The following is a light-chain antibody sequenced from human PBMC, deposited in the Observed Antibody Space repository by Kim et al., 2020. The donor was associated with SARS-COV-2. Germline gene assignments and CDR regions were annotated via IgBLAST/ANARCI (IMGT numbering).Light chain of an antibody. CDR3: QQRSNWPMYT. J-gene: IGKJ2*01. Sequence: LSPGERTTLSCRASQSVNSYLAWYQQKPGRAPRLLIYDASSRATGIPAGFSGSGSGTDFTLTISSLEPEDFAVYYCQQRSNWPMYTFGQGTKLEIK. V-gene: IGKV3-11*01. CDR2: DAS. CDR1: QSVNSY.